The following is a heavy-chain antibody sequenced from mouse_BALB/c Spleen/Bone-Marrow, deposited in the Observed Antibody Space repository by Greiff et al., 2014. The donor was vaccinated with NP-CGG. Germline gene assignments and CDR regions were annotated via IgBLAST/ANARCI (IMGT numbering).Heavy chain of an antibody. CDR2: INSNGGST. CDR1: GFTFSSYY. Sequence: EVKLVESGGGLVKLGGSLKLSCAASGFTFSSYYMSWVRQTPEKRLELVAAINSNGGSTYYPDNVKGRFTFSRDNASNTPYLQTTSLTSKHTTLYYCAEQPLYDYDSRFAYWGQGTLVTVSA. V-gene: IGHV5-6-2*01. CDR3: AEQPLYDYDSRFAY. J-gene: IGHJ3*01. D-gene: IGHD2-4*01.